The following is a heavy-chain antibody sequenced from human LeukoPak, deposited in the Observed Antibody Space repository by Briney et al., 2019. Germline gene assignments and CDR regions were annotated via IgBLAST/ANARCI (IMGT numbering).Heavy chain of an antibody. CDR1: GFTFSKYG. J-gene: IGHJ4*02. D-gene: IGHD2-15*01. CDR3: AKSPVSSCRGSFCYPFDY. V-gene: IGHV3-23*01. CDR2: ISVSGDST. Sequence: GGTLRLSCAASGFTFSKYGMIWVRQAPGKGLEWVSVISVSGDSTYNADSVKGRFTISRDNSRNTLYLQMNTLRAEDTAVYFCAKSPVSSCRGSFCYPFDYWGQGNLVTVSS.